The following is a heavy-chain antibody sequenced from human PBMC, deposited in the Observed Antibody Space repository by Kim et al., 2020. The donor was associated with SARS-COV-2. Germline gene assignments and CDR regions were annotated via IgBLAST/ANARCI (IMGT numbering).Heavy chain of an antibody. V-gene: IGHV1-69*13. D-gene: IGHD3-3*01. CDR1: GGTFSSYA. Sequence: SVKVSCKASGGTFSSYAIRWVRQAPGQGLEWMGGIIPIFGTANYAQKFQGRVTITADESTGTAYMELSSLRSEDTAVYYCARGVRFWEWLSRRYNWFDPWGQGTLVTVSS. J-gene: IGHJ5*02. CDR2: IIPIFGTA. CDR3: ARGVRFWEWLSRRYNWFDP.